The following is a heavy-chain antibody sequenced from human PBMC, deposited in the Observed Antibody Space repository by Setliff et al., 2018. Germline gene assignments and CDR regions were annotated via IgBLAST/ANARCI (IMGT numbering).Heavy chain of an antibody. CDR3: ARHRDGSFLDAPFDY. D-gene: IGHD6-13*01. J-gene: IGHJ4*02. V-gene: IGHV4-39*01. CDR1: GGAISGSNNY. Sequence: SQTLSLTCAVSGGAISGSNNYWGWIRQPPGKGLEWIGSIYYSGTPNYNPSLQSRVTISVDTSKNEFSLQLSSVTAADTAVYYCARHRDGSFLDAPFDYWGQGALVTVSS. CDR2: IYYSGTP.